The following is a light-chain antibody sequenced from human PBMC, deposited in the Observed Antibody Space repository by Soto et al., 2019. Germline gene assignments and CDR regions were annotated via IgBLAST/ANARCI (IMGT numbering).Light chain of an antibody. V-gene: IGKV2D-29*01. Sequence: DIVMTQTPLSLSVTPGQPASISCKSSQSLLHSDGKTHLYWYLQKPGQTPQLLIYYLSNRFSGVPDRISGSGSGTDFTLKISRVEAEDVGVYYCMQSIQVPYIFGQGTNLDIK. J-gene: IGKJ2*01. CDR2: YLS. CDR3: MQSIQVPYI. CDR1: QSLLHSDGKTH.